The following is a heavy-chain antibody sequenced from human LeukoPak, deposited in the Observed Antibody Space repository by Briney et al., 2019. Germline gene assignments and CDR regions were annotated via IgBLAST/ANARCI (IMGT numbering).Heavy chain of an antibody. CDR2: IKKDGSEK. J-gene: IGHJ4*02. CDR1: GFTFSSHW. D-gene: IGHD3-10*01. V-gene: IGHV3-7*01. Sequence: GGSLRLSCAASGFTFSSHWMSWVRQAPGKGLEWVANIKKDGSEKYYVDAVKGRFTISRDNAKTSLYLQMNSLRAEDTAVYYCARVRGSGSQSLAYYFDYWGQGTLVTVSS. CDR3: ARVRGSGSQSLAYYFDY.